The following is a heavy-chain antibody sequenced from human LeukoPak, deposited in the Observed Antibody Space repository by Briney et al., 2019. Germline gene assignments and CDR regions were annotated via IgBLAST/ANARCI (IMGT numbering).Heavy chain of an antibody. D-gene: IGHD1-26*01. V-gene: IGHV1-69*13. CDR2: IIPIFGTA. CDR1: GGTFSSYA. CDR3: ARDQMSGSYISRFDY. Sequence: SVKVSCKASGGTFSSYAISWVRQAPGQGLEWMGGIIPIFGTANYAQKFQGRVTITADESTSTAYMELSSLRSEDTAVYYCARDQMSGSYISRFDYWGQGALVTVSS. J-gene: IGHJ4*02.